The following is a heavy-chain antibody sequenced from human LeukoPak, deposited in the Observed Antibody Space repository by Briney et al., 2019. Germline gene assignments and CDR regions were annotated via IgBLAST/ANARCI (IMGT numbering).Heavy chain of an antibody. J-gene: IGHJ4*02. CDR3: AKVSYYDSSGYSDY. Sequence: PGRSLRLSCAASGLTFDDYAMHWVPQAPGKGLEWVSGISWNSGSIVYADSVKGRFTISRDNSKNTLYLQMNSLRAEDTAVYYCAKVSYYDSSGYSDYWGQGTLVTVSS. D-gene: IGHD3-22*01. CDR1: GLTFDDYA. CDR2: ISWNSGSI. V-gene: IGHV3-9*01.